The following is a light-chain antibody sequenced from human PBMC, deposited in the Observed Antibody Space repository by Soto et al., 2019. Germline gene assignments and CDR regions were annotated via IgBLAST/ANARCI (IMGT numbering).Light chain of an antibody. CDR1: QSIPYNY. CDR3: QQYCSASYT. V-gene: IGKV3-20*01. J-gene: IGKJ2*01. Sequence: EIVLTQSPGTLSLSPGERATLSCRASQSIPYNYLAWYQQTPGEPPRLLIYGASSTAASITDRFSGSGSGTAFTITISRLEPEDFAVDYCQQYCSASYTFGQGTKLEIK. CDR2: GAS.